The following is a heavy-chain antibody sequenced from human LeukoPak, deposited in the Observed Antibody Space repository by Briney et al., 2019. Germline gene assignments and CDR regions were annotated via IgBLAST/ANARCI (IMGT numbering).Heavy chain of an antibody. D-gene: IGHD3-3*01. CDR3: ATALRGTYYDFWSGYYQGDWFDP. J-gene: IGHJ5*02. Sequence: ASVKISCKVSGYTFTDYYMHWVQQAPGKGLEWMGLVDPEDGETIYAEKFQGRVTITADTSTDTAHMELSSLRSEDTAVYYCATALRGTYYDFWSGYYQGDWFDPWGQGTLVTVSS. CDR1: GYTFTDYY. CDR2: VDPEDGET. V-gene: IGHV1-69-2*01.